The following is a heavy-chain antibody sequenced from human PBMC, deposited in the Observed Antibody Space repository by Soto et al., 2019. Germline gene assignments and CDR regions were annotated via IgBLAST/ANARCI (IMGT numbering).Heavy chain of an antibody. V-gene: IGHV4-31*03. CDR1: GGSISSGGYY. CDR2: IYYSGST. D-gene: IGHD6-6*01. J-gene: IGHJ4*02. CDR3: ARERRSSGSV. Sequence: LSLTCTVSGGSISSGGYYWSWIRQHPGKGLEWIGYIYYSGSTYYNPSLKSRVTISVDTSKNQFSLKLSSVTAADTAVYYCARERRSSGSVWGQGTLVTVSS.